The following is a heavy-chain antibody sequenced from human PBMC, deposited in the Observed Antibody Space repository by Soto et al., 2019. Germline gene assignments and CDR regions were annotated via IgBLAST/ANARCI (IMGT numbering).Heavy chain of an antibody. CDR2: ISAYNGNT. J-gene: IGHJ6*02. CDR3: ARDELEPPPIYYYYYGMDV. D-gene: IGHD1-1*01. CDR1: GYTFTSYG. V-gene: IGHV1-18*01. Sequence: GASVKVSCKASGYTFTSYGISWVRQAPGQGLEWMGWISAYNGNTNYAQKLQGRVTITADKSTSTAYMELSSLRSEDTAVYYCARDELEPPPIYYYYYGMDVWGQGTTVTVSS.